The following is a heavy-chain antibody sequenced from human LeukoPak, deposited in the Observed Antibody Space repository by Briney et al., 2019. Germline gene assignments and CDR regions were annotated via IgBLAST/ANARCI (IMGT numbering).Heavy chain of an antibody. CDR2: ISYDGSRK. J-gene: IGHJ6*02. Sequence: GGSLSLSCAASGFTFSRYTMHWVRQAPGKGLEWVATISYDGSRKYYSDSVKGRFTISRDNSKNTLYLQMNSLRADDTALYFCARGKVSDYYFYFGMDVWGQGTTVTVSS. D-gene: IGHD5/OR15-5a*01. CDR1: GFTFSRYT. V-gene: IGHV3-30-3*01. CDR3: ARGKVSDYYFYFGMDV.